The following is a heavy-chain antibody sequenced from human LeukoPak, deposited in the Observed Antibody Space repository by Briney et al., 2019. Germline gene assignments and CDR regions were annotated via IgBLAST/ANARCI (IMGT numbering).Heavy chain of an antibody. CDR1: GGSFSGYY. Sequence: SETLSLTCAVYGGSFSGYYWSWIRQPPGKGLEWLGYIYHSGTTYYNPSLKSRVTISADRSKNQFSLKLSSVTAADTAVYFCARKRDYGYFDYWGQGTLVTVSS. CDR2: IYHSGTT. CDR3: ARKRDYGYFDY. D-gene: IGHD4-17*01. J-gene: IGHJ4*02. V-gene: IGHV4-34*01.